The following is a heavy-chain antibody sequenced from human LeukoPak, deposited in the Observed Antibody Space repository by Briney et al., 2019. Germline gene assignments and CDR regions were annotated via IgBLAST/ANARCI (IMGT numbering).Heavy chain of an antibody. D-gene: IGHD2-2*01. CDR1: GDSVSSNSVT. V-gene: IGHV6-1*01. J-gene: IGHJ5*02. CDR3: ARRLTQYDCFDP. Sequence: SQTLSLTCAISGDSVSSNSVTWNWIRQSPSRGLEWLGRTYYRSTWYNDYAVSVRGRITVNPDTSKNQFSLHLNSVTPEDTAVYYCARRLTQYDCFDPWGQGILVTVFS. CDR2: TYYRSTWYN.